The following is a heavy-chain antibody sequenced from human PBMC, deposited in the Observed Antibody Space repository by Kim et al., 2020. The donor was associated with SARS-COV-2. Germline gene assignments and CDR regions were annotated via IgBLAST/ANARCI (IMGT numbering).Heavy chain of an antibody. Sequence: SETLSLTCTVSGGSISSSSYYWGWIRQPPGKGLEWIGSIYYSGSTYYNPSLKSRVTISVDTSKNQFSLKLSSVTAADTTVYYWARHGIMITFGGVIVDAFDIWGQGTMVTVSS. D-gene: IGHD3-16*02. CDR3: ARHGIMITFGGVIVDAFDI. J-gene: IGHJ3*02. CDR1: GGSISSSSYY. CDR2: IYYSGST. V-gene: IGHV4-39*01.